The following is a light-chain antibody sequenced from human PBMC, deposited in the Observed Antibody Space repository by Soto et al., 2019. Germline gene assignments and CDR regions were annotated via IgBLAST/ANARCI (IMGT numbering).Light chain of an antibody. Sequence: DIRMTQSPSTLSASVGDRVTITCRASQSISIWLAWYQQKPGKAPKLLIYKASSLESGVPSRFSGSGSGTEFTLTISCLQPDDFATYYCHQYNAYWTFGQGTKVE. CDR3: HQYNAYWT. V-gene: IGKV1-5*03. CDR2: KAS. CDR1: QSISIW. J-gene: IGKJ1*01.